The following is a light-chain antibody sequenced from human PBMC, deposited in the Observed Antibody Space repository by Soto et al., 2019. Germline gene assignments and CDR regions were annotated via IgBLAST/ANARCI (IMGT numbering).Light chain of an antibody. J-gene: IGKJ2*01. Sequence: IQLTQSPSSLSASVGDRVTITCRASQGISSYLTWYQQKPGKAPKLLIYAASTLHSGVPSKFSGSGSGTDFTLTISSLQPEDFATYYCQQYESYSPYTFGQGTKLEIK. CDR3: QQYESYSPYT. CDR2: AAS. CDR1: QGISSY. V-gene: IGKV1-9*01.